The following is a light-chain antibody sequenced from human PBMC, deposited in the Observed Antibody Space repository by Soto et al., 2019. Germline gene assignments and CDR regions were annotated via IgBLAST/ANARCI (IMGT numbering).Light chain of an antibody. CDR1: QGISNS. J-gene: IGKJ1*01. CDR2: AAS. Sequence: DIQMTQSPSSLSASVGDSVTITCRASQGISNSLAWYQQKPGQVPKLLIYAASTLQAGVPSRFSGSGSGTDFTLTISSLQAEDVVTYYCQNYNSDPKTFGQGTKVDIK. CDR3: QNYNSDPKT. V-gene: IGKV1-27*01.